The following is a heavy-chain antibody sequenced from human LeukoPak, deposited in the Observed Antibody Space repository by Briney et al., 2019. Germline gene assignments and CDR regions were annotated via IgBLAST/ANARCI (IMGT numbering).Heavy chain of an antibody. CDR2: IIPILGIA. V-gene: IGHV1-69*04. D-gene: IGHD3-16*01. CDR3: ALILGADYYYYGMDA. CDR1: GGTFSSYA. Sequence: SVKVSCKASGGTFSSYAISWVRQAPGQGLEWMGRIIPILGIANYAQKFQGRVTITADKSTSTAYMELSSLRSEDTAVYCCALILGADYYYYGMDAWGQGTTVTVSS. J-gene: IGHJ6*02.